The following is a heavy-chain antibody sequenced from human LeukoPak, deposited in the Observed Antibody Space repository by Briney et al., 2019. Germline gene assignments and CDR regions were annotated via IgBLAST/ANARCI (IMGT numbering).Heavy chain of an antibody. CDR3: ARADCSSTSCYKRYADYYYGMHV. J-gene: IGHJ6*02. Sequence: SETLSLTCTVSGGSISSGDYYWSWIRQPPGKGLEWIGYIYYSGSTYYNPSLKSRVTISVDTSKNQFSLKLSSVTAADTAVYYCARADCSSTSCYKRYADYYYGMHVWGQGTTVTVSS. CDR1: GGSISSGDYY. CDR2: IYYSGST. D-gene: IGHD2-2*02. V-gene: IGHV4-30-4*01.